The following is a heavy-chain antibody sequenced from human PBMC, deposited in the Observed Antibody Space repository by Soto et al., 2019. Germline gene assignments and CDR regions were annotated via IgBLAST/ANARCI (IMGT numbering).Heavy chain of an antibody. V-gene: IGHV4-34*01. CDR2: ISHSGST. D-gene: IGHD5-12*01. CDR1: GGSFSDYF. Sequence: QVQLQQWGAGLLKPSETLSLTCAVYGGSFSDYFWSWIRQPPSKGLEWVGEISHSGSTSYNPSLTSRVTISVATSKIQLFLNLCAVTAAATAVYYWARGLQRPFGGYKGLGYNGMDVCGQGTTVSVS. CDR3: ARGLQRPFGGYKGLGYNGMDV. J-gene: IGHJ6*02.